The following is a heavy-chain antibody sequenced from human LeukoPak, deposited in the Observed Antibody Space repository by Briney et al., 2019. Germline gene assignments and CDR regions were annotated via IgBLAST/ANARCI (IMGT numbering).Heavy chain of an antibody. J-gene: IGHJ5*02. Sequence: ASVKVSCKVTGNTLSEFSMHWVRQSPGKGLEWMGGFDPEVGETVYAQKFQGRVTMTEDTSTETAYMELSSLRSEDTAVYYCATDLLAGGLKTFDPWGQGTLATVSS. CDR3: ATDLLAGGLKTFDP. V-gene: IGHV1-24*01. CDR1: GNTLSEFS. CDR2: FDPEVGET.